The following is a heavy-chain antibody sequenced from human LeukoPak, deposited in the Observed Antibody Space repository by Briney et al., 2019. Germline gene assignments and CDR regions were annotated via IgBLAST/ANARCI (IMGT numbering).Heavy chain of an antibody. D-gene: IGHD4-17*01. CDR3: ARGRYYGAKELYFDY. CDR2: INHSGST. V-gene: IGHV4-39*07. J-gene: IGHJ4*02. CDR1: GGSISSSSYY. Sequence: PSETLSLICSVSGGSISSSSYYWGWIRQPPGKGLEWIGEINHSGSTNYNPSLKSRVTISVDTSKNQFSLKLSSVTAADTAVYYCARGRYYGAKELYFDYWGQGTLVTVSS.